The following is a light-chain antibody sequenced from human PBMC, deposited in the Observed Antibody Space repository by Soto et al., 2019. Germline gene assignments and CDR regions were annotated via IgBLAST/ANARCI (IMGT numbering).Light chain of an antibody. CDR3: QQCDSLPYT. J-gene: IGKJ2*01. CDR1: QSISSY. CDR2: GAS. V-gene: IGKV1-33*01. Sequence: DIQMTQSPSSLSASVGDRVTITCRASQSISSYLNWYQQKPGKAPRLLIYGASFLEVGVPSRFSGSGSGTHFTLTISSLQPEDVATYYCQQCDSLPYTFGQGTRLEIK.